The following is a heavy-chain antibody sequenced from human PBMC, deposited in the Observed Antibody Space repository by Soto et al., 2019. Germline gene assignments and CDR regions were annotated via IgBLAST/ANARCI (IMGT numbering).Heavy chain of an antibody. CDR1: GDTFTDYY. D-gene: IGHD2-21*02. Sequence: ASVKVSCKASGDTFTDYYIHWVRQAPGQGLEWMGTVNPSGGHTTYAQHFLGRVTMTRDTSTSTLYMELTSLTSDDTAIYYCARGGHVVVVTAVLAYWGQGTLVTVSS. V-gene: IGHV1-46*01. CDR3: ARGGHVVVVTAVLAY. J-gene: IGHJ4*02. CDR2: VNPSGGHT.